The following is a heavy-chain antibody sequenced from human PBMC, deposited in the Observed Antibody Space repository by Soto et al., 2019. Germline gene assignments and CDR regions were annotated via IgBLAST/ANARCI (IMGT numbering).Heavy chain of an antibody. Sequence: ASVKVSCKASGYIVTTHIMHWVSQAPGQRLEWMRCINGGNGNTKYSQKFQDRLTITRDTSASTAYMELSSLSSEDTAVYYCARESYFPLPPHDYWGQGTLVTVSS. D-gene: IGHD1-26*01. J-gene: IGHJ4*02. V-gene: IGHV1-3*01. CDR1: GYIVTTHI. CDR3: ARESYFPLPPHDY. CDR2: INGGNGNT.